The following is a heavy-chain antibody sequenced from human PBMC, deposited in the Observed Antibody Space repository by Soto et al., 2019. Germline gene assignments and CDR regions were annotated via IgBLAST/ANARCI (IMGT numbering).Heavy chain of an antibody. J-gene: IGHJ3*01. CDR3: ARGRGFMSRNALGL. CDR1: GGPFRGYY. D-gene: IGHD2-2*01. Sequence: QLQLQRRGAGLLRPSETLSLTCVVSGGPFRGYYWSWIRQSPGKGLEWIGEINHSGSSNSNPSLKSRVTISADMSKTQLSMNLTSVTAADADVYYCARGRGFMSRNALGLWGQGTRVIVSS. CDR2: INHSGSS. V-gene: IGHV4-34*01.